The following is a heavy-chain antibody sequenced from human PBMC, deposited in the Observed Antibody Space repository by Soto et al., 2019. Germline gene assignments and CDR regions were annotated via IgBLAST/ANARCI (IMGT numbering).Heavy chain of an antibody. CDR2: IIPIFGTA. J-gene: IGHJ6*02. CDR1: GGTFSSYA. CDR3: ARSVQPNYYYYGMDV. Sequence: SVTVSCKASGGTFSSYAISWVRQAPGQGLEWMGGIIPIFGTANYAQKFQGRVTITADESTSTAYMELSSLRSEDTAVYYCARSVQPNYYYYGMDVWGQGTTVTVSS. V-gene: IGHV1-69*13. D-gene: IGHD5-18*01.